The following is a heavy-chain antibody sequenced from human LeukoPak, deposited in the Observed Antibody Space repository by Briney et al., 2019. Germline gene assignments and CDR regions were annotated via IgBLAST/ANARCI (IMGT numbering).Heavy chain of an antibody. CDR3: AIALSGSGYDP. D-gene: IGHD3-10*01. J-gene: IGHJ5*02. V-gene: IGHV1-2*02. Sequence: ASVKVSCKASGYNFTDFDIHWVRQAPGQGPEWMGWINLHRGATDYAQKFRGRVTMTRDTSISLVYMELSRLKSNDTAVYYCAIALSGSGYDPWGQGPLVTVSS. CDR2: INLHRGAT. CDR1: GYNFTDFD.